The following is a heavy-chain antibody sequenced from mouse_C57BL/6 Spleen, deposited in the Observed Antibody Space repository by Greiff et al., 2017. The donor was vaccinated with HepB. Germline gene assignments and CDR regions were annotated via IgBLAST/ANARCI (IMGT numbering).Heavy chain of an antibody. V-gene: IGHV5-4*01. J-gene: IGHJ3*01. CDR2: ISDGGSYT. CDR3: ARDDYDVGFAY. D-gene: IGHD2-4*01. Sequence: EVNLVESGGGLVKPGGSLKLSCAASGFTFSSYAMSWVRQTPEKRLEWVATISDGGSYTYYPDNVKGRFTISRDNAKNNLYLQMSHLKSEDTAMYYCARDDYDVGFAYWGQGTLVTVSA. CDR1: GFTFSSYA.